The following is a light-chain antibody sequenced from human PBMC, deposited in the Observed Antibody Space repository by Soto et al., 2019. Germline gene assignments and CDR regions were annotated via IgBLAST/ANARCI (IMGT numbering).Light chain of an antibody. CDR2: WAS. V-gene: IGKV4-1*01. J-gene: IGKJ1*01. Sequence: DIVMTQSPDSLAVSLGERATINCKSSQSVLYSSNNKNYLAWYQQKPGQPPKLRIYWASTRESGVPDRFSGIGSGTYFPLNISSLQAEDVAVYYCQQYYSTPQTFGQGTKVEIK. CDR1: QSVLYSSNNKNY. CDR3: QQYYSTPQT.